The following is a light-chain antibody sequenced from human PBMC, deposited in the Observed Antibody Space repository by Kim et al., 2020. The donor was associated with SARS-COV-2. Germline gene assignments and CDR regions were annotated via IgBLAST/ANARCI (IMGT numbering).Light chain of an antibody. J-gene: IGLJ1*01. Sequence: SVSPGQTARITCSGDKLGDKYACWYQQKPGQSPGLVIYQDSKRPSGIPERFSGSNSGNTATLTISGTQAMDEADYYCQAWDSSTGVFGTGTKVTVL. CDR2: QDS. CDR3: QAWDSSTGV. V-gene: IGLV3-1*01. CDR1: KLGDKY.